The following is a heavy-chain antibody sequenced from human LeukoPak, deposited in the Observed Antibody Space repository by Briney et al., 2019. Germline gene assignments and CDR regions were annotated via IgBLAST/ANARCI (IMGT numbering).Heavy chain of an antibody. J-gene: IGHJ6*02. D-gene: IGHD6-6*01. V-gene: IGHV1-69*04. CDR2: IIPILGIA. CDR3: ARAGYSSSSGAPYYYYGMDV. CDR1: GGTFSGYA. Sequence: SVKVSCKASGGTFSGYAISWVRQAPGQGLEWMGRIIPILGIANYAQKFQGRVTITADKSTSTAYMELSSLRSEDTAVYYCARAGYSSSSGAPYYYYGMDVWGQGTTVTVSS.